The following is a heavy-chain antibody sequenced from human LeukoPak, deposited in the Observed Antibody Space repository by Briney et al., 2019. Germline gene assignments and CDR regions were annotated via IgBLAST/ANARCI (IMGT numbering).Heavy chain of an antibody. CDR1: GFTFSSYG. J-gene: IGHJ4*02. CDR3: ARIKGNYFDY. CDR2: IWYDASNK. Sequence: PGRYVRLSCAASGFTFSSYGMHWVRQAPGKGLEWVAVIWYDASNKYYADSGKGRFTISRDNSKNTLYLQMNSLRAEDTAVYYCARIKGNYFDYWGQGTLVTVSS. V-gene: IGHV3-33*01.